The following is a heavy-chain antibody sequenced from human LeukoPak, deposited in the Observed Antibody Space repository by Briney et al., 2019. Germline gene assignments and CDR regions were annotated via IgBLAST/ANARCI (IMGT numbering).Heavy chain of an antibody. V-gene: IGHV3-11*01. CDR3: AREPNTVVVVAAPGFDP. D-gene: IGHD2-15*01. CDR2: ISSSGSTI. CDR1: GFTFSDYY. J-gene: IGHJ5*02. Sequence: GGSLRLSCAASGFTFSDYYMSWIRQAPGKGLEWVSYISSSGSTIYYADSVKGRFTISRDNAKNSLYLQMNSLRAEDTAVYYCAREPNTVVVVAAPGFDPWGQGTLVTVSS.